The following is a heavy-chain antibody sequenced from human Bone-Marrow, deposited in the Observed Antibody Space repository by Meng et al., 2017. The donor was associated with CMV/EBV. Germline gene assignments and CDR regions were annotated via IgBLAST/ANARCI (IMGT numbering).Heavy chain of an antibody. J-gene: IGHJ4*02. Sequence: GGSMSSSSYYWGWIRQPPGKGLEWIGSIYYTGTTYYSPSLKSRVTISADRSANQFSLNLRSVTAADTALYYCASPRVGPPTHTIFDYWGQGIMVTVSS. V-gene: IGHV4-39*01. CDR2: IYYTGTT. CDR3: ASPRVGPPTHTIFDY. D-gene: IGHD1-26*01. CDR1: GGSMSSSSYY.